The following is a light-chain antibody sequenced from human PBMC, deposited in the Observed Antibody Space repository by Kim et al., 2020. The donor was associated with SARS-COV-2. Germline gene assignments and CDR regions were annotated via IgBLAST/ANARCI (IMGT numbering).Light chain of an antibody. J-gene: IGLJ2*01. CDR2: DVI. V-gene: IGLV2-11*01. CDR3: CSYAGSYTWV. Sequence: GQSVTISCTGTSSDVGTYTYVSWYQQHPGDAPQLILYDVIKRPSGVPDRFSGSRSGNTASLTISGLQAEDEADYYCCSYAGSYTWVFGGGTRLTVL. CDR1: SSDVGTYTY.